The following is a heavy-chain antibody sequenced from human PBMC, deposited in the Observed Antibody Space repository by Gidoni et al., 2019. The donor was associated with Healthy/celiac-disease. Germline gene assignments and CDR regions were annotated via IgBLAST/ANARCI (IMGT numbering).Heavy chain of an antibody. Sequence: QVQLVESGGGVVQPGRSLRLSCAASGFTFSSYGMHWVRQAPGKGLEWVAVIWYDGSNKYYADSVKGRFTISRDNSKNTLYLQMNSLRAEDTAVYYCARGTGPPRDGYNYYWGQGTLVTVSS. CDR3: ARGTGPPRDGYNYY. D-gene: IGHD5-12*01. CDR2: IWYDGSNK. V-gene: IGHV3-33*01. J-gene: IGHJ4*02. CDR1: GFTFSSYG.